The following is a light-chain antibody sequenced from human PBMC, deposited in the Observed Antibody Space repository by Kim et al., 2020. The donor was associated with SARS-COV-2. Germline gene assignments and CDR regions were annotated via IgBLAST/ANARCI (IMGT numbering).Light chain of an antibody. Sequence: SYELTQPPSVSVSPGQTASITCSGDKLGDKYVWWYQQKPGQSPVLVIYQDSKRPSGIPERFSGSNSGNTATLTISGTQAMDEADYYCQAWDSSTVVFGGGTKRTVL. CDR2: QDS. CDR3: QAWDSSTVV. CDR1: KLGDKY. V-gene: IGLV3-1*01. J-gene: IGLJ2*01.